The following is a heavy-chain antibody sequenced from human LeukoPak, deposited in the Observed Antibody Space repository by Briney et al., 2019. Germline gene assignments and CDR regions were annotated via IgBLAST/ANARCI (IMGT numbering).Heavy chain of an antibody. CDR1: GVSISSGGYY. D-gene: IGHD2-21*02. CDR2: IYYSGST. Sequence: PSETLSLTCTVSGVSISSGGYYWRWIRQHPGKGLEWIGYIYYSGSTYYNPSLKSRVTISVDTSKNQFSLKLSSVTAADTAVYYCARRAYCGGDCPNFDYWGQGTLVTVSS. CDR3: ARRAYCGGDCPNFDY. V-gene: IGHV4-31*03. J-gene: IGHJ4*02.